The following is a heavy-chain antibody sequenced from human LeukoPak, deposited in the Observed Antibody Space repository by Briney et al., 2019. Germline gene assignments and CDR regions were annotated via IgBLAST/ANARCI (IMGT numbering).Heavy chain of an antibody. CDR1: GFIFSDSA. D-gene: IGHD7-27*01. CDR2: IRSKANSYAT. Sequence: GGSLTLSCAASGFIFSDSAIHWVRQASGKGLEWVGRIRSKANSYATSYAGSVKGRFTISRDNAKNSLYLQMNSLRAEDTAVYYCARDPWGGYWGQGTLVTVSS. V-gene: IGHV3-73*01. J-gene: IGHJ4*02. CDR3: ARDPWGGY.